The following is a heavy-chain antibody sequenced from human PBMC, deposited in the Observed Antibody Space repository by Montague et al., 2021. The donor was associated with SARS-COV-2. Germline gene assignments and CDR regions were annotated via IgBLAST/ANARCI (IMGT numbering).Heavy chain of an antibody. Sequence: SETLSLTCAVSDGSISSPNWWNWVRQPPGKGLEWIGEIYYAGNTNYNPSLKSRVTIFIDKSKNHFSLQLSSVTAADTAVYYCARGGTCNYGMDVWGQGTTVAVSS. CDR1: DGSISSPNW. D-gene: IGHD3-16*01. CDR3: ARGGTCNYGMDV. J-gene: IGHJ6*02. V-gene: IGHV4-4*02. CDR2: IYYAGNT.